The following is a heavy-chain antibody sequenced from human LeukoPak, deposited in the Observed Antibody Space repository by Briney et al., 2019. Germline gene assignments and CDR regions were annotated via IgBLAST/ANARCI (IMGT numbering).Heavy chain of an antibody. D-gene: IGHD1-26*01. CDR3: ARGRSGSYPHRYYYYYMDV. V-gene: IGHV1-8*03. J-gene: IGHJ6*03. Sequence: ASVTVSCKASGYTFTSYDINWVRQATGQGLEWMGWMNPNSGNTVYAQKFQGRVTITRNTSISTAYMELSSLRSEDTAVYYCARGRSGSYPHRYYYYYMDVWGKGTTVTVSS. CDR2: MNPNSGNT. CDR1: GYTFTSYD.